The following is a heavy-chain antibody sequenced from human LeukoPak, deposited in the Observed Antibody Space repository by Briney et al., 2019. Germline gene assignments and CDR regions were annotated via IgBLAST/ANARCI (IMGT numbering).Heavy chain of an antibody. CDR3: ARVDCSGGSCYSGGY. CDR2: MNPNSGNT. CDR1: GYTFTSYD. D-gene: IGHD2-15*01. J-gene: IGHJ4*02. Sequence: ASVKVSCKASGYTFTSYDINWVRQATGRGLEWMGWMNPNSGNTGYAQKFQGRVTMTRNTSISTAYMELSSLRPEDTAVYYCARVDCSGGSCYSGGYWGQGTLVTVSS. V-gene: IGHV1-8*01.